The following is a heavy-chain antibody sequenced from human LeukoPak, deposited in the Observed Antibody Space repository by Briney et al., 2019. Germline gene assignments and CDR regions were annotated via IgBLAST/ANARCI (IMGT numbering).Heavy chain of an antibody. V-gene: IGHV4-34*01. D-gene: IGHD2-2*01. CDR1: GGSFSGYY. CDR2: INHSGST. J-gene: IGHJ5*02. CDR3: ARVGYCSSTSCLPPSSRFDP. Sequence: PSETLSLTCAVYGGSFSGYYWSWIRQPPGKGLEWIGEINHSGSTNYNPSLKSRVTISVDTSKNQFSLKLSSVTAADTAVYYCARVGYCSSTSCLPPSSRFDPWGQGTLVTVSS.